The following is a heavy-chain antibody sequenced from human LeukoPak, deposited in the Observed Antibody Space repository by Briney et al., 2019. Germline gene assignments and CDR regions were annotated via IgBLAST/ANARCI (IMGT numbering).Heavy chain of an antibody. CDR2: INPNSGGT. Sequence: ASVKVSRKASGYTFTGYYMHWVRQAPGQGLEWMGWINPNSGGTNYAQKFQGRVTMTRDTSISTAYMELSRLRSDDTAVYYCARSGYSSSVVDYWGQGTLVTVSS. CDR1: GYTFTGYY. CDR3: ARSGYSSSVVDY. J-gene: IGHJ4*02. V-gene: IGHV1-2*02. D-gene: IGHD6-6*01.